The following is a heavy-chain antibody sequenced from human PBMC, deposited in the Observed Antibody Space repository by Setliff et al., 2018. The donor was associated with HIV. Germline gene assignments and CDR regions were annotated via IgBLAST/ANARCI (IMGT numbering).Heavy chain of an antibody. Sequence: SETLSLTCTVSGGSFRSSRYYWGWIRQPPGKGLEWIGNIHYGGFFWYSPSLKSRVTISVDTSKNQLSLKLTSVTAEDTGVYYCARTVPHSAAQDAFDIWGQGTVVTVSS. J-gene: IGHJ3*02. CDR3: ARTVPHSAAQDAFDI. CDR1: GGSFRSSRYY. D-gene: IGHD4-4*01. CDR2: IHYGGFF. V-gene: IGHV4-39*01.